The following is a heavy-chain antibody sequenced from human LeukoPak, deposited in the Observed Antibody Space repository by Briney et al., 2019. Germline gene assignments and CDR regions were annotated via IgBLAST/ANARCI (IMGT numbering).Heavy chain of an antibody. J-gene: IGHJ5*02. D-gene: IGHD2-2*01. CDR3: ARRLLNCSSTSCYNWFDP. V-gene: IGHV5-51*01. Sequence: GASLQISSECSGSIFTSYWIGCVRRLPGKGLEWMGIIYPGDSDTRYSPSFQGQVTISADKSISTAYLQWSSLKASDTAMYYCARRLLNCSSTSCYNWFDPWGQGTLVTVSS. CDR1: GSIFTSYW. CDR2: IYPGDSDT.